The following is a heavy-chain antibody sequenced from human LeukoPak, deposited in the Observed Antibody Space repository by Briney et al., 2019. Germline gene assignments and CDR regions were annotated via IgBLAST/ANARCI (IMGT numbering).Heavy chain of an antibody. J-gene: IGHJ4*02. CDR2: IFPIFGTA. Sequence: SVKVSCKASVGTFSSYAISWVRQAPGKGREWMGGIFPIFGTAKYAQRFQGRVTLTADESTRAPYMELSSLRSEDTAVYYCARISEGFDYWGQGTLVTVSS. CDR3: ARISEGFDY. CDR1: VGTFSSYA. V-gene: IGHV1-69*13.